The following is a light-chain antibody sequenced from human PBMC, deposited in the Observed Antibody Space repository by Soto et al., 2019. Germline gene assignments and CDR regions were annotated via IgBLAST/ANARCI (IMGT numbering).Light chain of an antibody. CDR1: QSVSSSH. CDR2: GAS. Sequence: EIVLTQSPGTLSLSPGQRATLSCRASQSVSSSHLAWDQQKPGQAPRLLIYGASSRATGIPDRFSGSGSGTDFTLSISRLEPEDFAVYYCQQYSSSPPRYTFGQGTKLEIK. CDR3: QQYSSSPPRYT. V-gene: IGKV3-20*01. J-gene: IGKJ2*01.